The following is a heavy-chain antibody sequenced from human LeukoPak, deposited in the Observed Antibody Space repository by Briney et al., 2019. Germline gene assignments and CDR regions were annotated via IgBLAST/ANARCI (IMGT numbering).Heavy chain of an antibody. J-gene: IGHJ4*02. CDR2: IYYSGST. V-gene: IGHV4-59*01. CDR3: ARYGYSNYPSGIDY. Sequence: SETLSLTCTVSGGSISSYYWSWIRQPPGKGLEWIGYIYYSGSTNYNPSLKSRVTISVDTSKNQFSLKLSSVTAADTAVYYCARYGYSNYPSGIDYWGQGTLVTVSS. CDR1: GGSISSYY. D-gene: IGHD4-11*01.